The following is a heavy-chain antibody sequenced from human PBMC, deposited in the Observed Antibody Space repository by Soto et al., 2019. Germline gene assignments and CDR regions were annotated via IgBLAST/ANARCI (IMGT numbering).Heavy chain of an antibody. J-gene: IGHJ6*02. CDR1: GYTFTSYG. V-gene: IGHV1-18*01. Sequence: ASVKVSCKASGYTFTSYGISWVRQAPGQGLEWMGWISAYNGNTNYAQKLQGRVTMTTDTSTSTAYMELRSLRSDDTAVYYCARGLTYYYDSSGYYHDYYYYGMDVWCQGTTVTLSS. D-gene: IGHD3-22*01. CDR3: ARGLTYYYDSSGYYHDYYYYGMDV. CDR2: ISAYNGNT.